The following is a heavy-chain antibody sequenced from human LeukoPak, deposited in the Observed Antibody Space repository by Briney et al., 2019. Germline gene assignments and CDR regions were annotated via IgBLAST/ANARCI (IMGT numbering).Heavy chain of an antibody. V-gene: IGHV3-23*01. Sequence: PGGSLRLSCAASGFTFSSYAMNWVRQAPGRGLEWVSAISGSGGSTYYADSVKGRFTISRDNSKNTLYLQMNSLRAEDTAVYYCAKLGDTIAVTGTFDYWGQGTLVTVSS. CDR1: GFTFSSYA. D-gene: IGHD6-19*01. J-gene: IGHJ4*02. CDR3: AKLGDTIAVTGTFDY. CDR2: ISGSGGST.